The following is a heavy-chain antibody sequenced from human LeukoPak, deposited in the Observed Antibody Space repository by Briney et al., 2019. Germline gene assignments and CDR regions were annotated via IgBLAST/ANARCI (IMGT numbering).Heavy chain of an antibody. CDR3: ASLGCSGGSCYLSMDV. CDR2: IWYDESNK. V-gene: IGHV3-33*01. J-gene: IGHJ6*02. Sequence: PGRSLRLSCAASGFTFSSYGMHWVRQAPGKGLEWVAVIWYDESNKYYADSVKGRFTISRDNSKNTLYLQMNSLRAEDTAVYYCASLGCSGGSCYLSMDVWGQGTTVTVSS. CDR1: GFTFSSYG. D-gene: IGHD2-15*01.